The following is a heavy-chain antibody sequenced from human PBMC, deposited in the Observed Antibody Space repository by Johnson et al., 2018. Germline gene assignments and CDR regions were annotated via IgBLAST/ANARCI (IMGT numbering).Heavy chain of an antibody. CDR1: GFTFSNYG. D-gene: IGHD6-13*01. Sequence: QVQLVESGGGLVQPGRSXRLSCAASGFTFSNYGMHWVRQSPGKGLEWVAVISYDGSNKYYADSVKGRFTLSRDNAKHSLYLQMNSLSAEDTALYYCAKDMVYSSSWHDAFDIWGQGTMVTVSS. CDR2: ISYDGSNK. CDR3: AKDMVYSSSWHDAFDI. V-gene: IGHV3-30*18. J-gene: IGHJ3*02.